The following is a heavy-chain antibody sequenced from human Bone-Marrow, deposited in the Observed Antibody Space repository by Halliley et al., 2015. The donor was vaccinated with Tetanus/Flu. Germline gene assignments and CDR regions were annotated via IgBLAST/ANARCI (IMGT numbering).Heavy chain of an antibody. D-gene: IGHD3-16*02. CDR3: ARGDDPLVSYYFDY. V-gene: IGHV4-31*02. CDR2: IYHSGGT. Sequence: IGYIYHSGGTYYNPSLKSRVSLSVDTSMNQFSLHLSSVTAADTAVYYCARGDDPLVSYYFDYWGQGTLVTVSS. J-gene: IGHJ4*02.